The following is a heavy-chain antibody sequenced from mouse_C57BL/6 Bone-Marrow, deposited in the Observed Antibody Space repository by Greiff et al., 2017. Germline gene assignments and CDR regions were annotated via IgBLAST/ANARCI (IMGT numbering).Heavy chain of an antibody. J-gene: IGHJ4*01. CDR2: IYPGDGDT. CDR1: GYAFSSYW. Sequence: QVQLQQSGAELVKPGASVKISCKASGYAFSSYWMNWVQQRPGKGLEWIGQIYPGDGDTNYNGKFKGKATLTADKSYSTAYMQLSSLTSEDSAVYFCARKVVATDLYAMDYWGQGTSVTVSS. D-gene: IGHD1-1*01. CDR3: ARKVVATDLYAMDY. V-gene: IGHV1-80*01.